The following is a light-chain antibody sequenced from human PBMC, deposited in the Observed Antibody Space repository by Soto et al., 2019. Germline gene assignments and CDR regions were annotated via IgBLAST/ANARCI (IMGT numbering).Light chain of an antibody. CDR2: DVN. V-gene: IGLV2-14*01. J-gene: IGLJ2*01. CDR1: ISDIGGYNF. CDR3: ASYTRTTTLV. Sequence: QSVLTQPASVSGSPGQSITISCTGTISDIGGYNFISWYQHHPGKAPKLMIYDVNNRPSGISYRFSGSKSGNTASLTISGLQAEDEADYYCASYTRTTTLVFGGGTKLTVL.